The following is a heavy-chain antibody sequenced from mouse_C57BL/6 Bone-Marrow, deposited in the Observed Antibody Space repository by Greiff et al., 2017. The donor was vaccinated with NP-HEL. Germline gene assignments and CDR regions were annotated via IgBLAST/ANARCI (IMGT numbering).Heavy chain of an antibody. Sequence: EVKLVESGGGLVKPGGSLKLSCAASGFTFSDYGMHWVRQAPEKGLEWVAYISSGSSTIYYADTVKGRFTISRDNAKNTLFLQMTSLRSEDTAMYYCARGFYYGSSPYWYFEVWGTGTTVTVSS. CDR1: GFTFSDYG. V-gene: IGHV5-17*01. J-gene: IGHJ1*03. CDR2: ISSGSSTI. D-gene: IGHD1-1*01. CDR3: ARGFYYGSSPYWYFEV.